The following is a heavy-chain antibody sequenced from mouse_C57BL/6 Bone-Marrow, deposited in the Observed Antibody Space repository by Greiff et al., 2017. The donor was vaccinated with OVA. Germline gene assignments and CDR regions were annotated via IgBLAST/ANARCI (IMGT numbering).Heavy chain of an antibody. D-gene: IGHD2-2*01. CDR1: GFTFSSYG. CDR3: ARWLSWFAY. V-gene: IGHV5-6*01. J-gene: IGHJ3*01. Sequence: EVQVVESGGDLVKPGGSLKLSCAASGFTFSSYGMSWVRQTPDTRLAWVATISSGGSYTYYPDSVKGRFTISRDHAKNTLYLQMSSLKSDDTAMYYCARWLSWFAYWGQGTLVTVSA. CDR2: ISSGGSYT.